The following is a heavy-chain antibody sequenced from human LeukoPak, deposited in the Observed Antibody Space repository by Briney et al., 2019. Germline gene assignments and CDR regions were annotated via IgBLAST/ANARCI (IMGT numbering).Heavy chain of an antibody. CDR2: IYYSGST. V-gene: IGHV4-39*01. Sequence: SETLSLTCTVSGGSISSSSYYWGWIRQPPGKGLEWIGSIYYSGSTYYNPSLKSRVTISVDTSKNQFSLKLSSVTAADTAVYYCARRGITMVRGVIQYYFDYWGQGTLVTVSS. D-gene: IGHD3-10*01. J-gene: IGHJ4*02. CDR3: ARRGITMVRGVIQYYFDY. CDR1: GGSISSSSYY.